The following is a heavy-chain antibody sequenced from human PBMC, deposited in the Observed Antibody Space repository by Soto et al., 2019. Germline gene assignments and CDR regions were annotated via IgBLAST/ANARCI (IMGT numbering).Heavy chain of an antibody. J-gene: IGHJ3*02. Sequence: ASVKVSCKASGYTFTSYGISWVRQAPGQGLEWMGWISAYNGNTNYAQKPQGRVTMTTDTSTSTAYMELRSLRSDDMAVYYCASSESGYSYGYGAFDIWGQGTMVTVSS. V-gene: IGHV1-18*03. CDR3: ASSESGYSYGYGAFDI. CDR1: GYTFTSYG. CDR2: ISAYNGNT. D-gene: IGHD5-18*01.